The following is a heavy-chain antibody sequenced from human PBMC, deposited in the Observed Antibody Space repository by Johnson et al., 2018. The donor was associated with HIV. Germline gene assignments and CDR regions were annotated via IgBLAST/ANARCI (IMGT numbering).Heavy chain of an antibody. D-gene: IGHD6-13*01. CDR1: GFTFSSYG. Sequence: VQLVESGGGVVQPGRSLRLSCAASGFTFSSYGMNWVRQAPGKGLEWVSAISGSGGSTYYADSVKGRFTISRDNSKNTLYLQMNSLRAEDTAVYYCAKGIAAAGTGAFDIWGQGTMVTVSS. CDR3: AKGIAAAGTGAFDI. CDR2: ISGSGGST. J-gene: IGHJ3*02. V-gene: IGHV3-23*04.